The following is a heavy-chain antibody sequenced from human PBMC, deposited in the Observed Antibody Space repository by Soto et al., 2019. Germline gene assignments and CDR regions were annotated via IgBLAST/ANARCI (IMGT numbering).Heavy chain of an antibody. D-gene: IGHD3-10*01. CDR3: VRYSAIGRLFSVHDDIDS. CDR1: GGTFSNHI. CDR2: IIPMLDII. J-gene: IGHJ4*02. Sequence: QVQLVQSGAEVKKPGSSVKVSCKASGGTFSNHIITWVRQAPGQGLEWMGSIIPMLDIINHAQKFQGRVTTTADKSTTTADMEVSSLRSDDTAVYYCVRYSAIGRLFSVHDDIDSWGQGNLVTVPA. V-gene: IGHV1-69*02.